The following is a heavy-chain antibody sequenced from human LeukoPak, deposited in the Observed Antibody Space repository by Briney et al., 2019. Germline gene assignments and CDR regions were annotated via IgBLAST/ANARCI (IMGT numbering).Heavy chain of an antibody. Sequence: ASVKVSCKASGYTFITYDINWVRQASGQGLEWMGWMNPNSGNTGYAQKFQGRVPMTRDTSISTAYMELSSLRSEDTAVYYCVRDSGRENDEGFWFDPWGRGTLVTVSS. D-gene: IGHD6-19*01. CDR1: GYTFITYD. CDR3: VRDSGRENDEGFWFDP. J-gene: IGHJ5*02. V-gene: IGHV1-8*01. CDR2: MNPNSGNT.